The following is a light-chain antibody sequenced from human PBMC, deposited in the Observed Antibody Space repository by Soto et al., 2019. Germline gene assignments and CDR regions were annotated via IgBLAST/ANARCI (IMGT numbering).Light chain of an antibody. J-gene: IGKJ4*01. CDR2: DIL. V-gene: IGKV3-15*01. CDR3: KQYNSWNLS. Sequence: IVMSQVPPTVSVTTTTISTLSLKASQSVGSELAWYQQKPGQAPRLVIYDILTRATGVRTRISGSGSGREFTITIRSLPSEDFEVYSCKQYNSWNLSFGGGKKVDIK. CDR1: QSVGSE.